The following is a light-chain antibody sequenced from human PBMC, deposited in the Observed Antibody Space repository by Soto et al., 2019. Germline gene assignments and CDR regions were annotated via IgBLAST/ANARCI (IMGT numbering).Light chain of an antibody. J-gene: IGKJ1*01. Sequence: DIGLTQSRPTMKCSPGQIAARSCRASQSVSSNYLAWYQQRPGLAPRLLIYDASNRATGIPDRFSGSGSGTDFTLTISRLEPEDFAVYCCHQYGVSRTFAEGTKV. CDR3: HQYGVSRT. CDR2: DAS. CDR1: QSVSSNY. V-gene: IGKV3D-20*01.